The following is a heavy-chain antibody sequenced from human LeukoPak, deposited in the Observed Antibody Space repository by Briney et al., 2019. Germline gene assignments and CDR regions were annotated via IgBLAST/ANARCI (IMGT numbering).Heavy chain of an antibody. V-gene: IGHV4-59*01. Sequence: PSETLSLTCTVSGGSISSYYWSWIRQPPGKGLEWIGYIYYSGSTNYNPSLKSRVTISVDTSKNQFSLKLSSVTAADTAVYYCAKGSKAVLFTRDHYMDVWGKGTTVTISS. D-gene: IGHD6-19*01. CDR1: GGSISSYY. CDR2: IYYSGST. CDR3: AKGSKAVLFTRDHYMDV. J-gene: IGHJ6*03.